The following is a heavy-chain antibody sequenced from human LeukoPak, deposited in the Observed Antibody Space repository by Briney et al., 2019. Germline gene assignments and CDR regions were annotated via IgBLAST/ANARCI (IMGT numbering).Heavy chain of an antibody. D-gene: IGHD6-13*01. Sequence: GASVKVSCEASGYTFTDYYMHWVRQAPGQGLEWMGQINPNSGGTKYAQKFQGRVTMTRDTSISTAYMELNRLTSDDTAVYYCAKCGDFIAASYNWFDPWGPGTLVTVSS. CDR2: INPNSGGT. CDR1: GYTFTDYY. V-gene: IGHV1-2*06. J-gene: IGHJ5*02. CDR3: AKCGDFIAASYNWFDP.